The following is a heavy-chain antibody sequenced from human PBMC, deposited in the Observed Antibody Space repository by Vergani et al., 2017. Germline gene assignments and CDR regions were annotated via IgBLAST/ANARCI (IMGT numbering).Heavy chain of an antibody. CDR2: NYHSGST. CDR3: ARDGQWPVRGGFDS. V-gene: IGHV4-4*02. CDR1: GGSISNNNW. Sequence: QVQLQESGPGLVKPSGTLSLTCAVSGGSISNNNWWSWVRQPPGKGLEWIGENYHSGSTTYNPSLKSRVTISVNKSKNQFSLKLNSVTAADTAVYYCARDGQWPVRGGFDSWGQGTLVTVSS. J-gene: IGHJ4*02. D-gene: IGHD6-19*01.